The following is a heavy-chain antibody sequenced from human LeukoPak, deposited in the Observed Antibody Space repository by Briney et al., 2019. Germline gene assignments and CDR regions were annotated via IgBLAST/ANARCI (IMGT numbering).Heavy chain of an antibody. CDR3: ARGGEDRSSSFDY. D-gene: IGHD6-13*01. CDR1: GYSISSGYY. Sequence: SETLSLTCTVSGYSISSGYYWGWIRQPPGKGLEWIGSIYHSGSTYYNPSLKSRDTISVDTSKNQFSLKLSSVTAADTAVYYCARGGEDRSSSFDYWGQGTLVTVSS. V-gene: IGHV4-38-2*02. CDR2: IYHSGST. J-gene: IGHJ4*02.